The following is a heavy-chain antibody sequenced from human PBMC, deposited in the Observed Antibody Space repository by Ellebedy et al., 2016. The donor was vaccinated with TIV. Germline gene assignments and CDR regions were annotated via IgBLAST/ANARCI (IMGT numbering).Heavy chain of an antibody. V-gene: IGHV3-30-3*01. CDR3: TRGSLRTTVTNFFDY. CDR2: ISSDGSRE. D-gene: IGHD4-17*01. CDR1: GFPFSDYA. J-gene: IGHJ4*02. Sequence: GESLKISXVASGFPFSDYAIHWVRQAPGKGLEWVALISSDGSREDYKDSVRGRFTISRDNSKSTLYLQMNSLRGEDTAVYYCTRGSLRTTVTNFFDYWGQGTLVTVSS.